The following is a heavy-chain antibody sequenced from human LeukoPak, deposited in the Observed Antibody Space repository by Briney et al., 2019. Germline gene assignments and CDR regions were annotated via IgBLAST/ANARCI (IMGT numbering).Heavy chain of an antibody. CDR1: GFTFSSSG. V-gene: IGHV3-7*05. D-gene: IGHD2-21*01. CDR2: IKEDGTVK. CDR3: ARDVAYIAFDY. J-gene: IGHJ4*02. Sequence: GGSLRLSCGASGFTFSSSGMCGVRQAPGKGLEWVANIKEDGTVKNYLDSVEGRFTISRDNAKNSLSLQMNTLRAEDTAVYYCARDVAYIAFDYSGQGTLVTVSS.